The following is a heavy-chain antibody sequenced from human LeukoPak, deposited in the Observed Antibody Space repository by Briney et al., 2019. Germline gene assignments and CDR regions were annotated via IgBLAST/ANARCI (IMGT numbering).Heavy chain of an antibody. D-gene: IGHD6-13*01. J-gene: IGHJ6*03. Sequence: SETLSLTCTVSGGSISSYYWGWIRHPPGKGLVGIGYIDHTGSTNYNPSLNSPVTISSDTFKNHFSLELTSATAADTAVYFCARGRVSSNTWYSTYYYYFYMDVWGKGTTVTVSS. V-gene: IGHV4-59*01. CDR1: GGSISSYY. CDR3: ARGRVSSNTWYSTYYYYFYMDV. CDR2: IDHTGST.